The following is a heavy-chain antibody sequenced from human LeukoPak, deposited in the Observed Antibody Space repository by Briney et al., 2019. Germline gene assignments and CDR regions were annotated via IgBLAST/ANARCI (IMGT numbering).Heavy chain of an antibody. Sequence: SVKVSCKSSGCTFSSYAFSWVRQPPGQGLEWVGMIIPIRGIANYAQKFQGRVTITANKSTSTAYMELSSLSSEDTAVYYCASWGRIVGATFYYYYGMDVWGQGTTVTVS. CDR3: ASWGRIVGATFYYYYGMDV. CDR1: GCTFSSYA. CDR2: IIPIRGIA. J-gene: IGHJ6*02. V-gene: IGHV1-69*04. D-gene: IGHD1-26*01.